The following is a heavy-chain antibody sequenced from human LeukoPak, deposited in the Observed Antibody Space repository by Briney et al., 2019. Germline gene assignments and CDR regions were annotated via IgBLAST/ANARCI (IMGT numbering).Heavy chain of an antibody. CDR1: GGSMSNYY. D-gene: IGHD6-6*01. V-gene: IGHV4-59*08. CDR2: VYYSGST. CDR3: ARGSSLGYYFDY. Sequence: SETLSLTCTVSGGSMSNYYWTWIRQPPGEGLEWIGYVYYSGSTNYNPSLKSRVTISVDTSKNQFSLKMISVTAADTAVYYCARGSSLGYYFDYWGQGVLVTVSS. J-gene: IGHJ4*02.